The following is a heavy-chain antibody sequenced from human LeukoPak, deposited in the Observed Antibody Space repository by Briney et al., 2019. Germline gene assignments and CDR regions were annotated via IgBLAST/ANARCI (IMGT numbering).Heavy chain of an antibody. CDR2: IYYSGST. CDR1: GGSISSSSYY. J-gene: IGHJ5*02. CDR3: ASQSASSWYYIHGESHWFDP. Sequence: SETLSLTCTVSGGSISSSSYYWGWIRQPPGKGLEWIGSIYYSGSTYYNPSLKSRVTISVDTSKNQFSLKLSSVTAADTAVYYCASQSASSWYYIHGESHWFDPWGQGTLVTVSS. V-gene: IGHV4-39*07. D-gene: IGHD6-13*01.